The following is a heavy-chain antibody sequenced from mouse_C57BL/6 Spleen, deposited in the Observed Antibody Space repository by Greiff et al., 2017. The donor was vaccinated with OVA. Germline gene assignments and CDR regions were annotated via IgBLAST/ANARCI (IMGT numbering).Heavy chain of an antibody. D-gene: IGHD2-2*01. CDR3: ARIYYGYAYYAMDY. CDR2: INPNNGGT. J-gene: IGHJ4*01. V-gene: IGHV1-26*01. CDR1: GYTFTDYY. Sequence: EVQLQQSGPELVKPGASVKISCKASGYTFTDYYMNWVKQSHGKSLEWIGDINPNNGGTSYNQKFKGKATLTVDKSSSTAYMELRSLTSEDSAVYYCARIYYGYAYYAMDYWGQGTSVTVSS.